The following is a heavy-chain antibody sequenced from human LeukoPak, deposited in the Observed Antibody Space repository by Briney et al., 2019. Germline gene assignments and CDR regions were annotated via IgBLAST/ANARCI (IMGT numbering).Heavy chain of an antibody. CDR2: INHSGST. D-gene: IGHD5-18*01. Sequence: PSETLSLTCAVYGGSFSGYYWSWIRQPPGKGLEWIGEINHSGSTNYNPSLKSRVTISVDTSKNQFSLKLSSVTAADTAVDYCARAVRYSYVGGYFDYWGQGTLVTVSS. J-gene: IGHJ4*02. CDR3: ARAVRYSYVGGYFDY. V-gene: IGHV4-34*01. CDR1: GGSFSGYY.